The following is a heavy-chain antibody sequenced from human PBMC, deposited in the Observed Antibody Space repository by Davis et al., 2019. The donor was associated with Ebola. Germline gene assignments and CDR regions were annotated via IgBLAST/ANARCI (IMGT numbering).Heavy chain of an antibody. D-gene: IGHD2-15*01. J-gene: IGHJ3*02. CDR1: GGSFSGYR. Sequence: SETLSLTCAVYGGSFSGYRWTWIRQTPGKGLEWIGEINHSGSTNYNPSLKSRVTISVDTSKNQFSLKLGPVTAADTAVYYCARGLYSGAFDIWGQGTMVTVSS. CDR2: INHSGST. V-gene: IGHV4-34*01. CDR3: ARGLYSGAFDI.